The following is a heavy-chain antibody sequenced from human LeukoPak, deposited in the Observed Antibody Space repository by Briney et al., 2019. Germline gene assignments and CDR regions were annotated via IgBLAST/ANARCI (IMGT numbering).Heavy chain of an antibody. J-gene: IGHJ5*02. V-gene: IGHV1-69*05. CDR1: GGTFSSYA. CDR2: IIPIFGTA. Sequence: ASVKVSCKASGGTFSSYAISWVRQAPGQGLEWMGGIIPIFGTANYAQKFQGRVTITTDESTSTAYMELSSLRSEDTAVYYCARVGYCSGGSCYHWGQGTLVTVSS. CDR3: ARVGYCSGGSCYH. D-gene: IGHD2-15*01.